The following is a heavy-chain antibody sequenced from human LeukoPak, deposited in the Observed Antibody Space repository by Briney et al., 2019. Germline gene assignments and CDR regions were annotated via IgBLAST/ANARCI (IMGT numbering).Heavy chain of an antibody. Sequence: SETLSLTCTVSGGSISSYYWSWIRQPPGKGLEWIGYIYYSGSTKYNPSLKSRGTISVDTSNNRFSLKLSSVTAADTAVYYCARVEYTYGPFDYWGQGTLVTVSS. CDR3: ARVEYTYGPFDY. CDR2: IYYSGST. J-gene: IGHJ4*02. V-gene: IGHV4-59*01. D-gene: IGHD5-18*01. CDR1: GGSISSYY.